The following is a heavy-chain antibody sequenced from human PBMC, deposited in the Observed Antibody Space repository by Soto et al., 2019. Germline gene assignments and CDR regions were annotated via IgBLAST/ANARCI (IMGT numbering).Heavy chain of an antibody. CDR2: ITDTGGDA. CDR3: ARGSTDSYPGSRIFDF. Sequence: GGSLRLSCVASGLTFGSRAMTWVRQVPGEGLQWVSTITDTGGDAKYADSARGRFVISRDNSKKTLYLQMTSLTAEDSAMYYCARGSTDSYPGSRIFDFWGRGTLVTVSS. J-gene: IGHJ4*02. CDR1: GLTFGSRA. D-gene: IGHD3-10*01. V-gene: IGHV3-23*01.